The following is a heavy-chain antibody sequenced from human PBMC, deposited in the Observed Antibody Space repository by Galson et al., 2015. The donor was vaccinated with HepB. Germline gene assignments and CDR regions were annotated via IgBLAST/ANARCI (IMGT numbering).Heavy chain of an antibody. CDR2: IDWDDDK. V-gene: IGHV2-70*04. CDR3: AGGGYSSSSRYFQH. Sequence: PALVKPTQTLTLTCTFSGFSLSTNGMRVSWIRQPPGKALEWLARIDWDDDKFYSTSLKTRLTISKDTSKNQVVLTMTNMDPVDTATYYCAGGGYSSSSRYFQHWGQGTLVTVSS. J-gene: IGHJ1*01. D-gene: IGHD6-13*01. CDR1: GFSLSTNGMR.